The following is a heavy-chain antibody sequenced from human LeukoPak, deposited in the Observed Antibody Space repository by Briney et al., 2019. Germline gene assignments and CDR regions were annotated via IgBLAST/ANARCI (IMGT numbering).Heavy chain of an antibody. J-gene: IGHJ4*02. Sequence: SETLSLTCPVSGGSISSSSYYWGWIRQPPGKGLEWIGSIYYSGSTYYNSSLKSRVTISVDTSKNQFSLKLSSVTAADTAVYYCARDTHSVYSSGWYGVDYWGQGTLVTVSS. CDR2: IYYSGST. V-gene: IGHV4-39*07. D-gene: IGHD6-19*01. CDR3: ARDTHSVYSSGWYGVDY. CDR1: GGSISSSSYY.